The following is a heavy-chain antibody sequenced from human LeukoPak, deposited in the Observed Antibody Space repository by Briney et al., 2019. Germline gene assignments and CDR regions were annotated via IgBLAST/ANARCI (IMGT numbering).Heavy chain of an antibody. V-gene: IGHV3-74*01. CDR3: TTPNSRTAYYGMDV. J-gene: IGHJ6*02. CDR2: INSDGSST. Sequence: GGSLRLSCAASGFTFSRYWMHWVRQAPGKGLVWVSRINSDGSSTIYADSVKGRFTISRDNARNTLYLQMNSLRAEDTAVNYCTTPNSRTAYYGMDVWGQGTTVTVSS. D-gene: IGHD4-17*01. CDR1: GFTFSRYW.